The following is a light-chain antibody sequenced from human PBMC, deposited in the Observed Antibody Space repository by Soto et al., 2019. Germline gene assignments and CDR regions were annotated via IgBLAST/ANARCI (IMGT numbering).Light chain of an antibody. Sequence: IVMTQSPATLSVSPGARATLSGRASQTVSSYLAWYQQKPGQAPRLPIYGASTRATGIPARFSGSGSGTEFTLAISSLQSEDFAVYYCQQYKNWPQTFGQGTKVDIK. CDR2: GAS. J-gene: IGKJ1*01. CDR1: QTVSSY. V-gene: IGKV3-15*01. CDR3: QQYKNWPQT.